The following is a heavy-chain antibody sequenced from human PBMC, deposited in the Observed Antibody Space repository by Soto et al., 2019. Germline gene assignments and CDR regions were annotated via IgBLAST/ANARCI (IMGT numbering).Heavy chain of an antibody. V-gene: IGHV3-23*01. CDR1: GFTFSTYA. J-gene: IGHJ6*02. D-gene: IGHD3-16*01. Sequence: PGGSLRLSCAASGFTFSTYAMSWVRQAPGKGLGWVSAISAGGGSTYYADSVKGRFTISRDNSKNTLYLQMNSLRAEDTAVYYCAKGFTPLMYYYYYGMDVWGQGTTVTVSS. CDR2: ISAGGGST. CDR3: AKGFTPLMYYYYYGMDV.